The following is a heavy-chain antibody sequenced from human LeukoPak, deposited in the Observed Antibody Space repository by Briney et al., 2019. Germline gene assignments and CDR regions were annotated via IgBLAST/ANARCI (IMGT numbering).Heavy chain of an antibody. CDR2: ISYDGSNE. CDR3: AKGLRYFDWIGTFDY. D-gene: IGHD3-9*01. V-gene: IGHV3-30*18. J-gene: IGHJ4*02. Sequence: GRSLRLSCAASGFTLSNYGMHWVRQAPGKGLEWVSLISYDGSNEYYADSVKGRFAVSRDNSKNTLYLQMNSLRAEDTAVYYCAKGLRYFDWIGTFDYWGQGILVTVSS. CDR1: GFTLSNYG.